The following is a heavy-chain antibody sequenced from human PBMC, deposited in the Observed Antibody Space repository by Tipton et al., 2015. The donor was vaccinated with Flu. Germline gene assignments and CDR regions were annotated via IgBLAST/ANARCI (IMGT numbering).Heavy chain of an antibody. CDR2: INHDGSEK. CDR1: GFMFSHYW. V-gene: IGHV3-7*04. Sequence: SLSLSCAASGFMFSHYWMNWVRQAPGKGLEWVANINHDGSEKHYVDSVKGRLTISRDNAKKSLFLQMNNLRADDTALYYCSRVGADYGGNSGGFDIWGQGTLVTVSS. J-gene: IGHJ3*02. D-gene: IGHD4-23*01. CDR3: SRVGADYGGNSGGFDI.